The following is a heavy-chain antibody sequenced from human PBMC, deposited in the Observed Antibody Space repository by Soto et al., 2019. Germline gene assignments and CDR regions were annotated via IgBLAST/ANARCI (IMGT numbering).Heavy chain of an antibody. CDR2: IYYSGST. D-gene: IGHD2-2*01. Sequence: SETLSLTCIVSGGSISSGGYYWSWIRQHPGKGLEWIGYIYYSGSTYYNPSLKSRVTISVDTSKNQFSLKLSSVTAADTAVYYCAREDCSSTSCYFDYWGQGTLVTVSS. V-gene: IGHV4-31*03. J-gene: IGHJ4*02. CDR3: AREDCSSTSCYFDY. CDR1: GGSISSGGYY.